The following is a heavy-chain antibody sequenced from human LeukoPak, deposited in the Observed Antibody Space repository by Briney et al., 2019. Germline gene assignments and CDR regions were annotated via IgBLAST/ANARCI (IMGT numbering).Heavy chain of an antibody. CDR2: IYYSGST. J-gene: IGHJ5*02. D-gene: IGHD3-22*01. V-gene: IGHV4-59*01. CDR1: GGSISTYH. CDR3: AREPGFDSSGYLNWFDP. Sequence: SETLSLTCTVFGGSISTYHWSWIRQPPGKGLEWIGYIYYSGSTNYNPSLKSRVTISVDTSKNQFSLKVSSVTAADTAVYYCAREPGFDSSGYLNWFDPWGQGTLVTVSS.